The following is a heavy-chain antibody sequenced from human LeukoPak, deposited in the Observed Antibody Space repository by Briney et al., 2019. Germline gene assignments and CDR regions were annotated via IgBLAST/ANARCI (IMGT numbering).Heavy chain of an antibody. D-gene: IGHD1-26*01. CDR3: AKEWGVSYYYYYMDV. J-gene: IGHJ6*03. Sequence: GGSLRLSRAASGFTFSSYAMSWVRQAPGKGLEWVSAISGSGGSTYYADSVKGRFTISRDNSKNTLYLQMNSLRAEDTAVYYCAKEWGVSYYYYYMDVWGKGTTVTVSS. CDR1: GFTFSSYA. V-gene: IGHV3-23*01. CDR2: ISGSGGST.